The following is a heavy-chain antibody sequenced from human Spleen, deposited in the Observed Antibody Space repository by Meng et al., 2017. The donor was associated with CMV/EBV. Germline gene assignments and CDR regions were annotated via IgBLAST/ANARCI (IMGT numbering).Heavy chain of an antibody. CDR2: ISGNNGHI. D-gene: IGHD2-15*01. J-gene: IGHJ4*01. Sequence: ASVKVSCKAFGYPFSTRGISWVRQAPGQGLQWLGWISGNNGHINYGPTLQNRVTATVDTSTNTSYLEVRSLRSDDTAVYYCARDSLHGGNSFLDFWGHGTLVTVSS. V-gene: IGHV1-18*01. CDR3: ARDSLHGGNSFLDF. CDR1: GYPFSTRG.